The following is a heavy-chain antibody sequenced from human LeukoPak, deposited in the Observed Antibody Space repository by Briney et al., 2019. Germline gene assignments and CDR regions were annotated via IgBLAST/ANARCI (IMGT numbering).Heavy chain of an antibody. D-gene: IGHD5-12*01. J-gene: IGHJ4*02. CDR3: ARGRSGYDYGFDY. CDR1: GGSFSGYY. Sequence: PSETLSLTCAVYGGSFSGYYWSWIRQPPGKGLEWIGEINHSGSTNYNPSLKSRVTISVDTSKNQFSLKLSSVTAADTAVYYCARGRSGYDYGFDYWGQGTLVTVSS. V-gene: IGHV4-34*01. CDR2: INHSGST.